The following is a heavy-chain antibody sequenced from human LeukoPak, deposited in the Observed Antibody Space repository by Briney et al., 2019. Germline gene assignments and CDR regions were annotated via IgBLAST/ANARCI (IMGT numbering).Heavy chain of an antibody. Sequence: GGSLRLSCATSGFTFSSYGMHWVRQAPGKGLEWVAVISYDGSNKYYADSVKGRFTISRDNSKNTLYLQMNSLRAEDTAVYYCARDQGSDGSGSYLHIIYYYYGMDVWGQGTTVTVSS. V-gene: IGHV3-30*19. D-gene: IGHD3-10*01. CDR2: ISYDGSNK. CDR3: ARDQGSDGSGSYLHIIYYYYGMDV. J-gene: IGHJ6*02. CDR1: GFTFSSYG.